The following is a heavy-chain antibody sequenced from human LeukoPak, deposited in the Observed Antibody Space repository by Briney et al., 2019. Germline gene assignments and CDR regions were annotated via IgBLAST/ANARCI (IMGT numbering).Heavy chain of an antibody. J-gene: IGHJ4*02. D-gene: IGHD3-10*01. Sequence: GGSLRLSCETSGFTFRTHSMNWVRQAPGKGLEWVSSITKSSTYVYYADSVKGRFTISRDNANNSLFLQMNNLGVDDTGVYYCARGSGVHVWGQGTLVLVSS. V-gene: IGHV3-21*04. CDR2: ITKSSTYV. CDR3: ARGSGVHV. CDR1: GFTFRTHS.